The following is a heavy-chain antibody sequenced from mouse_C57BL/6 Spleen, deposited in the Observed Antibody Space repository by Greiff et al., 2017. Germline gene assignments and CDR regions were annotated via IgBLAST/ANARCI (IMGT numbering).Heavy chain of an antibody. CDR1: GVTFTDYY. Sequence: AAGGVTFTDYYMSWVRQPPGKALEWLGFIRNKANGYTTEYSASVKGRFTISRDNSQSILYLQMNALRAEDSATYYCARRTTAYFDYWGQGTTLTVSS. D-gene: IGHD1-2*01. J-gene: IGHJ2*01. CDR2: IRNKANGYTT. V-gene: IGHV7-3*01. CDR3: ARRTTAYFDY.